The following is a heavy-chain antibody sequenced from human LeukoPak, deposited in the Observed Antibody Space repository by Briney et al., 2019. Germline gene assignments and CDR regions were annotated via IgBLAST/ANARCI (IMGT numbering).Heavy chain of an antibody. CDR3: ARDLVSVIEGIAAGGMDV. D-gene: IGHD6-13*01. V-gene: IGHV1-46*01. J-gene: IGHJ6*02. CDR2: INPSGGST. CDR1: GYTFTSYY. Sequence: ASVKVSRKASGYTFTSYYMHWVRQAPGQGLEWMGIINPSGGSTSYAQKFQGRVTMTRDTSTSTVYMELSSLRSEDTAVYYCARDLVSVIEGIAAGGMDVWGQGTTVTVSS.